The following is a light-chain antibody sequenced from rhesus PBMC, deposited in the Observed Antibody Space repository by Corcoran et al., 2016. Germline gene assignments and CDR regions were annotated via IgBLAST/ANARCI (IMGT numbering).Light chain of an antibody. V-gene: IGKV1-69*01. Sequence: DIQMTQSPSSLSASIGDRVTITCRASQDISNWLAWYQHKPGKAPKLLIYRASNLETGVPSRFSGSGSGTDFTLTISSLQPKDIATYYCQQHNNSPPTFGGGTKVEIK. CDR3: QQHNNSPPT. CDR1: QDISNW. J-gene: IGKJ4*01. CDR2: RAS.